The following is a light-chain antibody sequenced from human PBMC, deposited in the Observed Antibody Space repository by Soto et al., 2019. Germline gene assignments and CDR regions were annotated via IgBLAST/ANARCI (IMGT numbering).Light chain of an antibody. Sequence: QSVLTQPPSASGTPGQRVTISCSGSNSNIGSKTVNWYQHLPGTAPKLLIYSNHHRPSGVPDRFSASKSGTSASLAISGLQSEDEADYYCSTGDDSLNGVVFGGGTKLTVL. CDR1: NSNIGSKT. CDR2: SNH. V-gene: IGLV1-44*01. CDR3: STGDDSLNGVV. J-gene: IGLJ2*01.